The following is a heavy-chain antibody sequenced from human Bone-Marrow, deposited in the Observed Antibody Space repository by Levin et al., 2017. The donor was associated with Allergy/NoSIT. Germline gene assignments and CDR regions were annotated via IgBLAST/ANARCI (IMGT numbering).Heavy chain of an antibody. Sequence: KISCKASGGTFSSYAISWVRQAPGQGLEWMGGIIPIFGTANYAQKFQGRVPITADESTSTAYMELSSLRSEDTAVYCCARASGEESAINYWGQGTLVTVSS. CDR3: ARASGEESAINY. CDR2: IIPIFGTA. V-gene: IGHV1-69*01. J-gene: IGHJ4*02. CDR1: GGTFSSYA. D-gene: IGHD3-3*01.